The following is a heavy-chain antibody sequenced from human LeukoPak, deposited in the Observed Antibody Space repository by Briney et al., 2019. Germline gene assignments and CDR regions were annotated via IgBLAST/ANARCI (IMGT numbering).Heavy chain of an antibody. J-gene: IGHJ3*02. CDR1: GFTFSNYW. Sequence: PGGSLRLSCAASGFTFSNYWMSWVRQAPGKGLEWVANIKQDGSEKYYVDSVKGRFTISRDNAKNSLYLQMNSLRAEDTAVYYCARDMIAVVITGPDAFDIWGQGTMVTVSS. V-gene: IGHV3-7*01. D-gene: IGHD3-22*01. CDR2: IKQDGSEK. CDR3: ARDMIAVVITGPDAFDI.